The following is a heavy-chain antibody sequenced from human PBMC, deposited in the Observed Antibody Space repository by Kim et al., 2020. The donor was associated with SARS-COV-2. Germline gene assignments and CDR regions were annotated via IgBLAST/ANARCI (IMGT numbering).Heavy chain of an antibody. CDR1: GYTLTELS. CDR3: ATGGERPGGLRFLEYGYYGMDV. D-gene: IGHD3-3*01. V-gene: IGHV1-24*01. Sequence: ASVKVSCKVSGYTLTELSMHWVRQAPGKGLEWMGGFDPEDGETIYAQKFQGRVTMTEDTSTDTAYMELSSLRSEDTAVYYCATGGERPGGLRFLEYGYYGMDVWGQGTTVTVSS. CDR2: FDPEDGET. J-gene: IGHJ6*02.